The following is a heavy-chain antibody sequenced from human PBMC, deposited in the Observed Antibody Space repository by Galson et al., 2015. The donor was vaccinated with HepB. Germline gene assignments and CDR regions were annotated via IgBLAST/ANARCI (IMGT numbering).Heavy chain of an antibody. J-gene: IGHJ6*02. Sequence: SLRLSCAASGFTFSDYAMHWVRQAPGRGLEWVAVIGYDGRNKYYADSVKGRFTISRDNSKNTLYLQMNSLRPEDTALYYCARDLLDVLLGFGELKNGMDVWGQGTTVTVSS. CDR2: IGYDGRNK. CDR3: ARDLLDVLLGFGELKNGMDV. V-gene: IGHV3-30*04. CDR1: GFTFSDYA. D-gene: IGHD3-10*01.